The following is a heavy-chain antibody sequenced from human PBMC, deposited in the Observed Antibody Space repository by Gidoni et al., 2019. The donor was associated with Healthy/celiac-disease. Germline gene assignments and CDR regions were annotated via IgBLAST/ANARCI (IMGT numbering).Heavy chain of an antibody. CDR2: INHSGST. CDR1: GGSFSGYY. V-gene: IGHV4-34*01. Sequence: QVQLQQWGAGLLKPSETLSLTCAVYGGSFSGYYWSWIRQPPGKGLEWIGEINHSGSTNYNPSLKSRVTISVDTSKNQFSLKLSSVTAADTAVYYCARYPYYDILTGYRPYFDYWGQGTLVTVSS. CDR3: ARYPYYDILTGYRPYFDY. J-gene: IGHJ4*02. D-gene: IGHD3-9*01.